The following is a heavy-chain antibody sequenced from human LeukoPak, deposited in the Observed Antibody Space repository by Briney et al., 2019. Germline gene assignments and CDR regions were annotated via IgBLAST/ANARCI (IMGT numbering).Heavy chain of an antibody. CDR2: IIPIFGTA. Sequence: ASVKVSCKASGGTFSSYAISWVRQAPGQGLEWMGGIIPIFGTANYAQKFQGRVTITADESTSTAYVELSSLRSEDTAVYYCARDGVRRYYDFWSGYYTGNYYYYYGMDVWGQGTTVTVSS. J-gene: IGHJ6*02. V-gene: IGHV1-69*13. CDR1: GGTFSSYA. CDR3: ARDGVRRYYDFWSGYYTGNYYYYYGMDV. D-gene: IGHD3-3*01.